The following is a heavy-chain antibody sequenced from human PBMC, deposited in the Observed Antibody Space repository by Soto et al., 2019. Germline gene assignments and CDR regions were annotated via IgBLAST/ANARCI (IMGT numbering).Heavy chain of an antibody. Sequence: EVQLVESGGGLVQPGGSLRLSCAASGFTFSSYSMNWVRQAPGKGLEWVSYISSSSSTIYYADSVKGRFTISRDNAKNSLYLQMNSLRAEDTAVYYCASRYYYGSGSYFVWGQGTLVTVSS. V-gene: IGHV3-48*01. D-gene: IGHD3-10*01. J-gene: IGHJ4*02. CDR3: ASRYYYGSGSYFV. CDR1: GFTFSSYS. CDR2: ISSSSSTI.